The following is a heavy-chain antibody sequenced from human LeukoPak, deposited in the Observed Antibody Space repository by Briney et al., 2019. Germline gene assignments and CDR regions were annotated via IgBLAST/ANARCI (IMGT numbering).Heavy chain of an antibody. CDR1: GFTFSAYW. D-gene: IGHD3-16*01. CDR2: ISTDGSDT. Sequence: GGSLRLSCAASGFTFSAYWMHWVRQAPGKGLVWVSRISTDGSDTSYADSVKGRFTISRDNAKNMLYLQMNSLRVEDTAVYYCASWGAGGNSWGQGTLVTVSS. V-gene: IGHV3-74*01. CDR3: ASWGAGGNS. J-gene: IGHJ4*02.